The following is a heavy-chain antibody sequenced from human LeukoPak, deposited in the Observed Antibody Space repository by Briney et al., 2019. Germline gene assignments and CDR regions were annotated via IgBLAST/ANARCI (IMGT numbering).Heavy chain of an antibody. CDR2: MNPNSGGT. V-gene: IGHV1-2*02. CDR1: GYTFSDYY. Sequence: GASVTVSCTASGYTFSDYYIHWVRQAPGQGLEWMGWMNPNSGGTDYAQKFQGRVTMTRDTSINTAYMELSSLRSDDTALYYCARVYGSGTYALHYWGQGTLITVSS. CDR3: ARVYGSGTYALHY. J-gene: IGHJ4*02. D-gene: IGHD3-10*01.